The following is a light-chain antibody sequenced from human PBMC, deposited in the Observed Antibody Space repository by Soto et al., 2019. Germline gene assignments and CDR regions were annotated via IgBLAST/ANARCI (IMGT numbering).Light chain of an antibody. CDR3: QQYDDWRLLT. V-gene: IGKV3-15*01. CDR1: QSVSSH. J-gene: IGKJ4*01. Sequence: EVVMTQSPATLSVSPGDKATLSCRASQSVSSHLAWYQQKPGQAPTLLIYGASTRASGVPARFSGSGSGTEFTLTISSLQSEDFAIYYCQQYDDWRLLTFGGGTKVEI. CDR2: GAS.